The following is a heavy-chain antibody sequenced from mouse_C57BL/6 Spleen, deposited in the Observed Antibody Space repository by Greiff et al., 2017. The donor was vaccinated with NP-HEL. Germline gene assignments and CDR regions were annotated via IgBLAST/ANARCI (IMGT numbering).Heavy chain of an antibody. CDR3: ARLGYYGSRSYWYFDV. CDR2: ISYSGST. V-gene: IGHV3-8*01. J-gene: IGHJ1*03. Sequence: EVKVVESGPGLAKPSQTLSLTCSVTGYSITSDYWNWIRKFPGNKLEYMGYISYSGSTYYNPSLKSRISITRDTSKNQYYLQLNSVTTEDTATYYCARLGYYGSRSYWYFDVWGTGTTVTVSS. D-gene: IGHD1-1*01. CDR1: GYSITSDY.